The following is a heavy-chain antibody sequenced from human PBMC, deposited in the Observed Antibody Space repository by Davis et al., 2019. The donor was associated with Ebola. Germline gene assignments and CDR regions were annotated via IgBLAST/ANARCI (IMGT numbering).Heavy chain of an antibody. CDR2: IYYSGST. V-gene: IGHV4-59*01. CDR3: AREAKSYYYDSSGYYSHYYFDY. D-gene: IGHD3-22*01. J-gene: IGHJ4*02. CDR1: DGSISSYY. Sequence: SETLSLTCTVSDGSISSYYWSWIRQPPGKGLEWIGYIYYSGSTNYNPSLKSRVTISVDTSKNQFSLKLSSVTAADTAVYYCAREAKSYYYDSSGYYSHYYFDYWGQGTLVTVSS.